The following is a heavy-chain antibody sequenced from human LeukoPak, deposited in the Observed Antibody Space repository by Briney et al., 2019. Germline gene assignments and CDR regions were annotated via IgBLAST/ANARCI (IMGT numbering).Heavy chain of an antibody. Sequence: SETLSLTCAVYGGSFSGYYWSWTRQPPGKGLEWIGEINHSGSTNYNPSLKSRVTISVDTSKNQFSLKLSSVTAADTAVYYCARGNYVWGSYRYTAYGYWGQGTLVTVSS. J-gene: IGHJ4*02. CDR2: INHSGST. CDR1: GGSFSGYY. V-gene: IGHV4-34*01. CDR3: ARGNYVWGSYRYTAYGY. D-gene: IGHD3-16*02.